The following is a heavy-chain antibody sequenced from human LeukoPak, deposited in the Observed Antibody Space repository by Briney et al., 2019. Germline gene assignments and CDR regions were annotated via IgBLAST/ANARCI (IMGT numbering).Heavy chain of an antibody. D-gene: IGHD6-19*01. CDR3: AKGKQWLVPFPY. V-gene: IGHV3-9*01. CDR2: ISWNSGSI. Sequence: GRSLRLSCAASGFTFDDYAMHWVRQAPGKGLEWVSGISWNSGSIGYADSVKGRFTISRDNAKNSLYLQMNSLRAEDTALYYCAKGKQWLVPFPYWGQATLATAPS. J-gene: IGHJ4*02. CDR1: GFTFDDYA.